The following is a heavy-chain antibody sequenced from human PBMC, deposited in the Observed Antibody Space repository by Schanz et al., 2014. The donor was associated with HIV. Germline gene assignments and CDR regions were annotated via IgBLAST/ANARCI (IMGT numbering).Heavy chain of an antibody. J-gene: IGHJ3*01. V-gene: IGHV3-30*19. Sequence: QVQLVESGGGVVQPGRSLRLSCAASGFTFSSYGMHWVRQAPGRGLEWVAGMSHDGFSKYFADSVKGRFAISREDSKNTVHLQMDSLRPEDTAVYYCAREGESSGRAGRFDLWGQGAMVTVSS. D-gene: IGHD6-19*01. CDR3: AREGESSGRAGRFDL. CDR2: MSHDGFSK. CDR1: GFTFSSYG.